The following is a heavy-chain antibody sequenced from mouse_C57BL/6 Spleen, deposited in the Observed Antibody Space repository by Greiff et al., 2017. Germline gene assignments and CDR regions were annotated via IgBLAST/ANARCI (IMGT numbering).Heavy chain of an antibody. CDR2: IWSGGST. J-gene: IGHJ3*01. CDR3: ASPLRRGGFAY. V-gene: IGHV2-2*01. Sequence: VQLQQSGPGLVQPSQSLSITCTVSGFSLTSYGVHWVRQSPGKGLEWLGVIWSGGSTDYNAAFIYRLSISKDNSKSQVFFKMHSLQADDTAIYYCASPLRRGGFAYWGQRTLVTVSA. CDR1: GFSLTSYG. D-gene: IGHD1-2*01.